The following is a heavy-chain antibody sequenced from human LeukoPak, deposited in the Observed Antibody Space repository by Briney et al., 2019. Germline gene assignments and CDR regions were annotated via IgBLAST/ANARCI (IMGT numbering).Heavy chain of an antibody. Sequence: GGSLRLSCAASGFTFSSYSMNWVRQAPGKGLEWVAFIRYDGSNKYYADSVKGRFTISRDNAKNSLYLQMNSLRAEDTAVYYCARDWYDNSDAFDIWGQGTMVTVSS. CDR3: ARDWYDNSDAFDI. D-gene: IGHD3-9*01. CDR1: GFTFSSYS. CDR2: IRYDGSNK. J-gene: IGHJ3*02. V-gene: IGHV3-30*02.